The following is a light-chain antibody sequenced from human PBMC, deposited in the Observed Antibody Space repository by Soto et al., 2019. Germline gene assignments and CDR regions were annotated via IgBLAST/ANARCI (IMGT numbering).Light chain of an antibody. CDR1: QSVSSN. CDR3: QQRSNWPT. CDR2: GAS. J-gene: IGKJ5*01. Sequence: EIVMTQSPATLSVSPGERATLSCRASQSVSSNLAWYQQKPGQAPRLLIYGASNRATGIPDRFSGSGSGTDFTLTISSLEPEDFAVYYCQQRSNWPTFGQGTDWRL. V-gene: IGKV3-11*01.